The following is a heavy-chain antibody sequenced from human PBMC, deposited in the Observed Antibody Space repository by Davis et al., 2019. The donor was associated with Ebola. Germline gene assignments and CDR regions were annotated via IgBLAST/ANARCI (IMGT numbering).Heavy chain of an antibody. CDR2: IYYSGST. J-gene: IGHJ4*02. CDR1: GGSISSSSYY. Sequence: PSETLSLTCTVSGGSISSSSYYWGWIRQPPGKGLEWIGSIYYSGSTYYNPSLKSRVTISVDTSKNQFSLKLSSVTAADTAVYYCARQQKQWLVLWVFDYWGQGTLVTVSS. V-gene: IGHV4-39*01. CDR3: ARQQKQWLVLWVFDY. D-gene: IGHD6-19*01.